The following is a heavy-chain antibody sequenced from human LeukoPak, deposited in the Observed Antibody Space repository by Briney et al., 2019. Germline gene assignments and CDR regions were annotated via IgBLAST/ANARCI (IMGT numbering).Heavy chain of an antibody. Sequence: GASVKVSCKSSGYTFTAYNMYWVRQAPGQGLEWMGWINPNSGGTNYAQKFQGRVTMTRDTSISTAYMELSRLRSDDTAVYYCARATDIAMVTGWFDPWGQGTLVTVSS. CDR1: GYTFTAYN. V-gene: IGHV1-2*02. CDR3: ARATDIAMVTGWFDP. J-gene: IGHJ5*02. D-gene: IGHD5-18*01. CDR2: INPNSGGT.